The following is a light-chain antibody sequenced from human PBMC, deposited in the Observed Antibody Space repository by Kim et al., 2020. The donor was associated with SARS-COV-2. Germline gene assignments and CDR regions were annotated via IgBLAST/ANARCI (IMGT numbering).Light chain of an antibody. CDR3: QQTYSSPPT. Sequence: DIQMTQSPSSLSASVGDRVTITCRASQTISTYLNWYQQKPGKAPKVLIYVASSLQSGVPSRFSGSGSGTDFTLIISRLQPEDFATYYCQQTYSSPPTFGQGTKVDIK. J-gene: IGKJ1*01. V-gene: IGKV1-39*01. CDR1: QTISTY. CDR2: VAS.